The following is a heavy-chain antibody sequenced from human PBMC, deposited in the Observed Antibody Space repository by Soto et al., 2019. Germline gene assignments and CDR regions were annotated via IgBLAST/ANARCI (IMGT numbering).Heavy chain of an antibody. CDR1: GYTFYIYG. Sequence: ASVKVSCKTSGYTFYIYGISWLRQAPGQGLEWVGWVSGSSGNTNYARKFQGRVTMTKDTSTSTAYMELTSLSSDDTAVYYCARDPAATPGWFDPWGQGTLVTVS. J-gene: IGHJ5*02. CDR3: ARDPAATPGWFDP. CDR2: VSGSSGNT. D-gene: IGHD2-2*01. V-gene: IGHV1-18*01.